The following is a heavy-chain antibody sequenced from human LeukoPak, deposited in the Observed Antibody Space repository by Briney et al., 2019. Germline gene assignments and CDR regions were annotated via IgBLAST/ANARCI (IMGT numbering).Heavy chain of an antibody. CDR2: INPNSGGT. D-gene: IGHD2-2*01. V-gene: IGHV1-2*02. CDR3: ARVRTVVPAAIDY. Sequence: ASVKVSCKASGYTFTCYYMHWVRQAPGQGLEWMGWINPNSGGTNYAQKFQGRVTMTRDTSISTAYMELSRLRSDDTAVYYCARVRTVVPAAIDYWGQGTLVTVSS. CDR1: GYTFTCYY. J-gene: IGHJ4*02.